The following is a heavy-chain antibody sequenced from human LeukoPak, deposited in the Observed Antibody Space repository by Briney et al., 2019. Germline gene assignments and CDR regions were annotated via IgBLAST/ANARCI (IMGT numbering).Heavy chain of an antibody. J-gene: IGHJ5*02. V-gene: IGHV4-59*01. CDR1: GGSIGSYY. Sequence: PSETLSLTCTVSGGSIGSYYWSWIRQPPGKGLEWIGNIHYSGNTNYNPSLRSRLTMSLDTSKNQFSLELRSVTAADTAVYYCARGAHYDVLTGYTKGSWFDPWGQGTLDTVSS. CDR3: ARGAHYDVLTGYTKGSWFDP. CDR2: IHYSGNT. D-gene: IGHD3-9*01.